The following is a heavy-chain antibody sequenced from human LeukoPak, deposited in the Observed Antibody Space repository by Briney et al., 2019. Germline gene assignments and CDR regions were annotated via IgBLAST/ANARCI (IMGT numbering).Heavy chain of an antibody. CDR3: ARDRLEYSSLPFDY. Sequence: GGSLRLSCAASGFTFSSYGMHWVRQAPGKGLEWVAFIRYDGSNKYYADSVKGRFTISRDNSKNSLYLQMNSLRAEDTAVYYCARDRLEYSSLPFDYWGRGTLVTVSS. CDR1: GFTFSSYG. J-gene: IGHJ4*02. CDR2: IRYDGSNK. V-gene: IGHV3-30*02. D-gene: IGHD6-6*01.